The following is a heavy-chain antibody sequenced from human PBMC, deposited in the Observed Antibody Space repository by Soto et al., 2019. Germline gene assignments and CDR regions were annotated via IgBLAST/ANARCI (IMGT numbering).Heavy chain of an antibody. CDR2: ISASGSTI. CDR3: ARDRSGYGLDV. Sequence: PGGSLRLSCEASAFTFSSYEMNWVRQAPGKGLEWVSYISASGSTIYYADSVKGRFTISRDNAKNSLYLQMSSLRAEDTALYYCARDRSGYGLDVWGQGTTVTVS. J-gene: IGHJ6*02. D-gene: IGHD6-19*01. CDR1: AFTFSSYE. V-gene: IGHV3-48*03.